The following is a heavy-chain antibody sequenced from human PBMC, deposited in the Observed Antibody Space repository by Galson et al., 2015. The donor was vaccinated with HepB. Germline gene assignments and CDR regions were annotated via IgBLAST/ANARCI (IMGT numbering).Heavy chain of an antibody. CDR3: TTDDAPKDYGDSGEEWFDP. Sequence: SLRLSCAASGFTFSNTYMTWVRQAPGKGLEWVGRIATKADGGTADYAPPVKGRFTISRDDSKTTLYLQMNSLKTEDTAVYYCTTDDAPKDYGDSGEEWFDPWGQGTLVTVSS. CDR1: GFTFSNTY. J-gene: IGHJ5*02. CDR2: IATKADGGTA. D-gene: IGHD4-17*01. V-gene: IGHV3-15*04.